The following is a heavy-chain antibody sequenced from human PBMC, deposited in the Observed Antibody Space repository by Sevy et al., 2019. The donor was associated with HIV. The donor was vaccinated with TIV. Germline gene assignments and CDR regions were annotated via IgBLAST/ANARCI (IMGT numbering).Heavy chain of an antibody. Sequence: GGSLRLSCGGSTFSLKSFPMSWVRQAPGKGLEWVGRIKSRPDGGTTDYAAPVKGRFTISRDDSKNTLYLQMNSLKTEDTGVYYCSTDPIIVLLVTDGMDVWGQGTTVTVSS. D-gene: IGHD2-8*01. V-gene: IGHV3-15*01. CDR1: TFSLKSFP. J-gene: IGHJ6*02. CDR2: IKSRPDGGTT. CDR3: STDPIIVLLVTDGMDV.